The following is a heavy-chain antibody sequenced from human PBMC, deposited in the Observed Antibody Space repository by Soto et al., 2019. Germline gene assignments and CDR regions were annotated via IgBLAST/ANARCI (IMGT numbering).Heavy chain of an antibody. V-gene: IGHV1-18*01. CDR3: ARVRGTGLTWFDP. CDR2: ISAYNGNT. D-gene: IGHD3-16*01. J-gene: IGHJ5*02. CDR1: GYTFSSYG. Sequence: QVHLVQSGAEVKKPGASVKVSCKASGYTFSSYGISWVRQAPGQGLEWMGWISAYNGNTNYAHSLQSRVTMTTHTSTSTAYMELRSLRSDDTAVYYCARVRGTGLTWFDPWGHGTLVTVSS.